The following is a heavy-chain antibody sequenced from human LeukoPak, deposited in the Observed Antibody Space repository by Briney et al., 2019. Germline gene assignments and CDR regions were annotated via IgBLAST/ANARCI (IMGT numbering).Heavy chain of an antibody. V-gene: IGHV1-18*01. D-gene: IGHD6-13*01. CDR3: ARLPGIAAAGSGMDV. CDR2: ISAYNGNT. J-gene: IGHJ6*02. Sequence: ASVKVSCKASGYTFTSYGISRVRQAPGQGLEWMGWISAYNGNTNYAQKLQGRVTMTTDTSTSTAYMELRSLRSDDTAVYYCARLPGIAAAGSGMDVWGQGTTVTVSS. CDR1: GYTFTSYG.